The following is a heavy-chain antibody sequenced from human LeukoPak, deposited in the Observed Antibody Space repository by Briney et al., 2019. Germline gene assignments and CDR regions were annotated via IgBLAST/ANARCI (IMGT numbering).Heavy chain of an antibody. Sequence: SETLSLTCTVSGGSISSSSYYWGWIRQPPGKGLEWIGSIYYSGSTYYNPSLKSRVTISVDTSKNQFSLKLSSVTAADTAVYYCARTLSGPMVRGAEIDYWGQGTLVTVSS. CDR2: IYYSGST. D-gene: IGHD3-10*01. CDR1: GGSISSSSYY. J-gene: IGHJ4*02. V-gene: IGHV4-39*07. CDR3: ARTLSGPMVRGAEIDY.